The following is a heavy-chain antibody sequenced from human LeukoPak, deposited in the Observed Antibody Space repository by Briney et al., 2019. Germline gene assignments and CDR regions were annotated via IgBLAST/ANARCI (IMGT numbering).Heavy chain of an antibody. CDR1: GYTFTGYY. V-gene: IGHV1-2*02. CDR2: INPNSGGT. D-gene: IGHD6-25*01. CDR3: ARAREYPGIAAAN. J-gene: IGHJ4*02. Sequence: GASVKVSCKASGYTFTGYYMHWVRQAPGQGLEWMGWINPNSGGTNYAQKFQGRVTMTRDTSISTAYMELSRLRSDDTAVYYCARAREYPGIAAANWGQGTLVTVSS.